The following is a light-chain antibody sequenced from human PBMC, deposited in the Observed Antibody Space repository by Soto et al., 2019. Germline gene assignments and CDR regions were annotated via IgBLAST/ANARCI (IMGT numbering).Light chain of an antibody. CDR3: QQYGSSPLT. V-gene: IGKV3-20*01. CDR1: QSVSRSY. J-gene: IGKJ4*01. CDR2: GAS. Sequence: PVILTVSPRKRAKVSCRASQSVSRSYLAWYQQKPGQAPRLLIYGASSRATGIPDRFSGSGSGTDFTLTISRLEPEDFAVYYCQQYGSSPLTFGGGTKVDI.